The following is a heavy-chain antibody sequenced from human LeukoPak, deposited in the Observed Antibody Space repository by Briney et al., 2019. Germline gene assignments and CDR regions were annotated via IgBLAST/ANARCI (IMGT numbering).Heavy chain of an antibody. CDR1: GFTFSSYS. D-gene: IGHD5-18*01. CDR2: ISSSSSYI. V-gene: IGHV3-21*01. CDR3: AREDVDTAMVTSYNWFDP. Sequence: GGSLRLSCAASGFTFSSYSMNWVRQAPGKGLEWVSSISSSSSYIYYADSVKGRFTISRDNAKNSLYLQMNSLRAEDTAVYYCAREDVDTAMVTSYNWFDPWGQGTLVTVSS. J-gene: IGHJ5*02.